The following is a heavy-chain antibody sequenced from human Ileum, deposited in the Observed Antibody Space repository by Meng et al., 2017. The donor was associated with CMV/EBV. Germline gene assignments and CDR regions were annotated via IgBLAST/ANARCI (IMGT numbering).Heavy chain of an antibody. CDR3: ARGPYSSSWSSFDY. CDR1: RGLLSSDY. Sequence: GRLQWSGPGLVQPSEPLSLTCTEPRGLLSSDYWSWIRQPAGKGLEWIGHIYTSGSTNYDPSLKSRVTMSVDTSKTQFSLKLSSVTTADTAVYYCARGPYSSSWSSFDYWGQGTLVTVSS. V-gene: IGHV4-4*07. J-gene: IGHJ4*02. D-gene: IGHD6-13*01. CDR2: IYTSGST.